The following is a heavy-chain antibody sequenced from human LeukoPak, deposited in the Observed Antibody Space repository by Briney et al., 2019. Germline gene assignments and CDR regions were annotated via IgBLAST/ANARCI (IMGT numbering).Heavy chain of an antibody. CDR3: TRLGKAQESDY. CDR1: GFTFSGSA. Sequence: PGGSLRLSCAASGFTFSGSAMHWVRQASGKGLEWVGRIRSKANSYATAYAASVKGRFTISRDDSKNTAYLQMNSLKTEDTAVYYCTRLGKAQESDYWGQGTLVTVSS. V-gene: IGHV3-73*01. D-gene: IGHD7-27*01. CDR2: IRSKANSYAT. J-gene: IGHJ4*02.